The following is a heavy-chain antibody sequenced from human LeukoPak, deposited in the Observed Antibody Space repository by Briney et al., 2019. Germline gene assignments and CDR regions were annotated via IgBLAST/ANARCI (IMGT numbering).Heavy chain of an antibody. CDR2: ISDSGTTI. V-gene: IGHV3-48*03. Sequence: QPGGSLRLSCAASGFTYSSYEMNWVRQAPGKGLEWVSYISDSGTTIYYADSVKGRFTISRDNSKNTLYLQMNSLRAEDTAVYYCAKSHLFNWNDAFDIWGQGTMVTVSS. D-gene: IGHD1-20*01. CDR3: AKSHLFNWNDAFDI. CDR1: GFTYSSYE. J-gene: IGHJ3*02.